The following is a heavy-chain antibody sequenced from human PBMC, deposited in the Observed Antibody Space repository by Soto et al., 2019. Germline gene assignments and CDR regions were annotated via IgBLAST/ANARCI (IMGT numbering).Heavy chain of an antibody. J-gene: IGHJ4*02. V-gene: IGHV4-59*01. CDR1: GGSLSSYY. Sequence: SETLSLTCTVSGGSLSSYYWSWIRQPPGKGLEWIGYIYYSGSTNYNPSPRSRVTISVDTSKNQFSLKLSSVTAADTAVYYCARGYCSSTSCYTFDYWGQGTLVTVSS. D-gene: IGHD2-2*01. CDR3: ARGYCSSTSCYTFDY. CDR2: IYYSGST.